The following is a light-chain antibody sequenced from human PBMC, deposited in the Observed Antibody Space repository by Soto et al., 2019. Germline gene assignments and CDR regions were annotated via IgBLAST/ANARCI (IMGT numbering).Light chain of an antibody. V-gene: IGKV3D-20*01. J-gene: IGKJ5*01. CDR2: DAS. Sequence: EIVLTQSPATLSFSPGARAMLSCGASADVSSSYVAWYQQKSGLAPRLLIHDASSRATGIPDRFSGSKSGTDFTLTIRRLEPEDAGVYYCQQYGSSPITFGQGTRLEIK. CDR3: QQYGSSPIT. CDR1: ADVSSSY.